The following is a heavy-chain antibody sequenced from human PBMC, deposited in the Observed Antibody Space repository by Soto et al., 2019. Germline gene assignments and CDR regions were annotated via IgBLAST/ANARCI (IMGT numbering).Heavy chain of an antibody. CDR3: TKGAWLDY. Sequence: EVQVLESGGDLVEPGGSLRLSCAASGFSFNTFDMSWVRQAPGKGLEWVSVILGRDDTTYYADSVKGRFTISRDTFKNTLHLQMNSLRVEYTALYFCTKGAWLDYWGQGTLVTVSS. CDR2: ILGRDDTT. V-gene: IGHV3-23*01. J-gene: IGHJ4*02. D-gene: IGHD5-12*01. CDR1: GFSFNTFD.